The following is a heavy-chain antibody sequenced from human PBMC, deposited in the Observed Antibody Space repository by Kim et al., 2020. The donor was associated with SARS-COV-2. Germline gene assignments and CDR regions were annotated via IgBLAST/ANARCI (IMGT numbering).Heavy chain of an antibody. CDR1: GYTFTGYY. CDR3: ARDSGYGDYVSAFDI. J-gene: IGHJ3*02. CDR2: INPNSGGT. Sequence: ASVKVSCKASGYTFTGYYMHWVRQAPGQGLEWMGRINPNSGGTNYAQKFQGRVTMTRDTSISTAYMELSRLRSDDTAVYYCARDSGYGDYVSAFDIWGQGTMVTVSS. V-gene: IGHV1-2*06. D-gene: IGHD4-17*01.